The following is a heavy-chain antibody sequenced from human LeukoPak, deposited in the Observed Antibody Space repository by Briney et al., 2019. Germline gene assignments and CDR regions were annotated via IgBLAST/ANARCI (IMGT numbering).Heavy chain of an antibody. CDR2: ISTSDSYI. CDR3: ARDLIGATAKFDY. D-gene: IGHD5-12*01. V-gene: IGHV3-48*02. J-gene: IGHJ4*02. CDR1: GLTVSSNY. Sequence: PGGSLRLSCAASGLTVSSNYMSWVRQAPGKGLEWVSYISTSDSYIYYADSVKGRFTISRDNAKNSLYLQMNSLRDEDTAVYYCARDLIGATAKFDYWGQGTLVTVSS.